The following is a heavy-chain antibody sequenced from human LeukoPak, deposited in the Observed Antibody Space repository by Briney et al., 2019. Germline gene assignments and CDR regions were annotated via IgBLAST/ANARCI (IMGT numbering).Heavy chain of an antibody. CDR1: GFTFSSYA. Sequence: GGSLRLSCAASGFTFSSYAMSWVRQAPGKGLEWVSAISASGGSTYYADSVKGRFTISRDNAKNSLYLQMNSLRAEDTAVYYCARDYYDYVWGSYRCFFDYWGQGTLVTVSS. CDR2: ISASGGST. V-gene: IGHV3-23*01. CDR3: ARDYYDYVWGSYRCFFDY. D-gene: IGHD3-16*02. J-gene: IGHJ4*02.